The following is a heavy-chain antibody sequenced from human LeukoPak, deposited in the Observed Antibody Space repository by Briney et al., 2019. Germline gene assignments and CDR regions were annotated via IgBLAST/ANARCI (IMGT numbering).Heavy chain of an antibody. J-gene: IGHJ4*02. V-gene: IGHV1-46*01. Sequence: ASVKVSCKASGYTFTSYYMHWVRQAPGQGLEWMGIINPSGGSTSYAQKFQGRVTMTRDMSTSTVYMELSSLRSEDTAVYYCARDTTDSEYSSSQFDYWGQGTLVTVSS. CDR1: GYTFTSYY. CDR2: INPSGGST. CDR3: ARDTTDSEYSSSQFDY. D-gene: IGHD6-6*01.